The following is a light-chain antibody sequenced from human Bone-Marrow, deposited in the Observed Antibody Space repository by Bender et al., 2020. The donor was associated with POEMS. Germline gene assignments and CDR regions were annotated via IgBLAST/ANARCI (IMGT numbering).Light chain of an antibody. J-gene: IGLJ3*02. CDR2: GYN. CDR1: SSNTGSGYD. Sequence: QSVLTQPPSVSGAPGQRVTISCTGSSSNTGSGYDINWYQHLPGTAPKLLVYGYNNRPSGVPDRFSGSKSGTSASLALTALQAEDEGDYYCQSYDNSLGGWVFGGGTKLTVL. CDR3: QSYDNSLGGWV. V-gene: IGLV1-40*01.